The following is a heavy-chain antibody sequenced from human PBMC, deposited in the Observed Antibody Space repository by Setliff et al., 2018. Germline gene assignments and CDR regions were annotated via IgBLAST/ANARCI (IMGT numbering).Heavy chain of an antibody. D-gene: IGHD6-19*01. J-gene: IGHJ4*02. CDR1: GGTFNSYA. V-gene: IGHV1-69*13. Sequence: SVKVSCKASGGTFNSYAISWVRQAPGQGLEWMGGIVPIFGSANYARKFQGRVTVTADESTSTAYMELSSLRSEDTAVYYCARGSVEYSRGWYYFDYWAQGTLVTVSS. CDR2: IVPIFGSA. CDR3: ARGSVEYSRGWYYFDY.